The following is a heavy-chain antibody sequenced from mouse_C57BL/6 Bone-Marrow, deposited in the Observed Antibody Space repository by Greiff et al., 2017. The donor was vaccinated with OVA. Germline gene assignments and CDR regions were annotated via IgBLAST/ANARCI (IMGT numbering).Heavy chain of an antibody. CDR1: GYTFTSYW. D-gene: IGHD1-1*01. J-gene: IGHJ2*01. Sequence: QVQLQQPGAELVKPGASVKLSCKASGYTFTSYWMHWVKQRPGQGLEWIGMIHPNSGSTNYNEKFKGKATLTVDKSSSTAYMQLSSLTSEDAAVYYCAPHYYGSRDFGDWGQGATLTV. CDR3: APHYYGSRDFGD. CDR2: IHPNSGST. V-gene: IGHV1-64*01.